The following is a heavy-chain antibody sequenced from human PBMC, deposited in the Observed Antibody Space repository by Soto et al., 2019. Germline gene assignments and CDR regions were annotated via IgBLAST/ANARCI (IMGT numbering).Heavy chain of an antibody. CDR3: ARSQGSSTSLEIYYYYYYGMDV. CDR2: IIPIPGTA. Sequence: QVQLVQSGAEVKKPGSSVKVSCKASGGTFSSYAISWVRQAPGQGLEWMGGIIPIPGTANYAQKFQGRVTITADESTSTAYMELGSLRSEDTAVYYCARSQGSSTSLEIYYYYYYGMDVWGQGTTVTVSS. D-gene: IGHD2-2*01. CDR1: GGTFSSYA. V-gene: IGHV1-69*01. J-gene: IGHJ6*02.